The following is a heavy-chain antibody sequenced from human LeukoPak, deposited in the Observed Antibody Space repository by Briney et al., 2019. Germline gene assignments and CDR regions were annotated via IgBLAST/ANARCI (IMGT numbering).Heavy chain of an antibody. CDR3: ARDRYGGIIDS. J-gene: IGHJ4*02. V-gene: IGHV4-4*07. CDR1: GGSINTYF. D-gene: IGHD1-1*01. Sequence: SETLSLTCTVSGGSINTYFWTWIRQPAGKGLQWIGCTYPSGSTSYSPSLKSRLTMSVDTSNNQFSLKLSSVTAADTAVYYCARDRYGGIIDSWGQGTLVSVSS. CDR2: TYPSGST.